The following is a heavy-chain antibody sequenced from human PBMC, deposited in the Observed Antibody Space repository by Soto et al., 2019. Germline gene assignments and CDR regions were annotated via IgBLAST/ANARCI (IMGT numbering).Heavy chain of an antibody. J-gene: IGHJ4*02. Sequence: EVQLLESGGGLVQPGGSLRLSCAASGFTFSSYAMSWVRQAPGKGLEWVSAISGSGGSTYYADSVKGRFTISRDNSKITLYRQMNRLRAEDTAVYYCAKDPNDSSGYYLSYFDYWGQGTLVTVSS. D-gene: IGHD3-22*01. CDR2: ISGSGGST. V-gene: IGHV3-23*01. CDR1: GFTFSSYA. CDR3: AKDPNDSSGYYLSYFDY.